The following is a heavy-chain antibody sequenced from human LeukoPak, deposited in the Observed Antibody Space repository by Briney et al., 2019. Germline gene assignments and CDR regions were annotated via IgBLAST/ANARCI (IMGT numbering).Heavy chain of an antibody. Sequence: GSLRPSCAASGFTFSRHWMSWVRQAPEKGLEWVANIKKDGSEKYYVDSVKGRFTISRDNVKNSLYLQMNSLRAEDTAVYYCVRDTGDHSVDYWGQGTLVTVSS. CDR3: VRDTGDHSVDY. D-gene: IGHD1-14*01. J-gene: IGHJ4*02. CDR2: IKKDGSEK. V-gene: IGHV3-7*05. CDR1: GFTFSRHW.